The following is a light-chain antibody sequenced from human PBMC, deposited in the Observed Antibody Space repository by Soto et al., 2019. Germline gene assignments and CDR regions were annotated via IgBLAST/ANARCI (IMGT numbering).Light chain of an antibody. V-gene: IGLV2-14*01. J-gene: IGLJ2*01. CDR3: SSYTSSSTLV. CDR1: SSDVGGYNY. CDR2: EVS. Sequence: QSVLTQPASVSGSTGQSITISCTGTSSDVGGYNYVSWYQQHPGKAPKLMIYEVSNRPSGVSNRFSGSKSGNTASLTISGLQAEAEADYYCSSYTSSSTLVFGGGTKVTVL.